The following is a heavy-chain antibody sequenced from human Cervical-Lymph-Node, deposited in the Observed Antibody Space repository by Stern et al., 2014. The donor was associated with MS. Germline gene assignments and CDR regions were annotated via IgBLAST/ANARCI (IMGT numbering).Heavy chain of an antibody. CDR1: GGTFRTHP. V-gene: IGHV1-69*06. D-gene: IGHD2-8*02. J-gene: IGHJ4*02. Sequence: QLVQSGAEVKKPGSSVKVSCKASGGTFRTHPITWVRQAPGQGLEWMGGIIPFLNTANYAQKFQGRITITADKSTGTNYMEISSLRSDDTAIYYCASSLVASGHWGQGTLVIVS. CDR3: ASSLVASGH. CDR2: IIPFLNTA.